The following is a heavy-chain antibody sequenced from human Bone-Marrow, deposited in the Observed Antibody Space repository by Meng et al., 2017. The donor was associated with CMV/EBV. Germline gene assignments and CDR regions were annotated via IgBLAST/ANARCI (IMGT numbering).Heavy chain of an antibody. J-gene: IGHJ6*02. Sequence: GESLKISCAASGFTFSSYSMHWVRQAPGKGLEWVTVISYDGTNTFYADSVKGRFTISRDNSKNTLSLQMNSLRAEDTAVYYCARDPDVYYGMDVCGQGTLVTVSS. CDR2: ISYDGTNT. V-gene: IGHV3-30*04. CDR1: GFTFSSYS. CDR3: ARDPDVYYGMDV.